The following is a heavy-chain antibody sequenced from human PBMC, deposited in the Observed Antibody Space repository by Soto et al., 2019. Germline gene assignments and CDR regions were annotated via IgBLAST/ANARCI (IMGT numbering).Heavy chain of an antibody. CDR1: GFTFSSYG. D-gene: IGHD6-19*01. V-gene: IGHV3-30*18. Sequence: QVQLVESGGGVVQPGRSLRLSCAASGFTFSSYGMHWVRQAPGKGLEWVAVISYDGSNKYYADSVKGRFTISRDNSKNTLYLQMNSLRAEDTAVYYCAKPNSSGGGWWVFGMDVWGQGTTVTVSS. J-gene: IGHJ6*02. CDR2: ISYDGSNK. CDR3: AKPNSSGGGWWVFGMDV.